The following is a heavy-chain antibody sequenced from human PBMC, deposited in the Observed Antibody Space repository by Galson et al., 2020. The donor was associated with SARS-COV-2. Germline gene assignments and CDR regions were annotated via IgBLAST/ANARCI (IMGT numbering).Heavy chain of an antibody. CDR3: ARYWVYDSSGYHKGEAFDI. CDR1: GYTFTSYA. D-gene: IGHD3-22*01. V-gene: IGHV7-4-1*02. J-gene: IGHJ3*02. Sequence: ASVKVSCKASGYTFTSYAMNWVRQAPGQGLEWMGWINTNTGNPTYAQGFTGRFVFSLDTSVSTAYLQISSLKAEDTAVYYCARYWVYDSSGYHKGEAFDIWGQGTMVTVS. CDR2: INTNTGNP.